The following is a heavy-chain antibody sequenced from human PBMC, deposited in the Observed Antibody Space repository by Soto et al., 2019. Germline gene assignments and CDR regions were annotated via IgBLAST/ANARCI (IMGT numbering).Heavy chain of an antibody. CDR3: ARGQYYYDSSGYLDAFDI. V-gene: IGHV1-46*01. D-gene: IGHD3-22*01. CDR2: INPSGGST. CDR1: GYTFTSYY. Sequence: ASVKVSCKASGYTFTSYYMHWVRQAPGQGLEWMGIINPSGGSTSYAQKFQGRVTMTRDTSTSTVYMELSSLRSEDTAVYYCARGQYYYDSSGYLDAFDIWGQGTMVTVSS. J-gene: IGHJ3*02.